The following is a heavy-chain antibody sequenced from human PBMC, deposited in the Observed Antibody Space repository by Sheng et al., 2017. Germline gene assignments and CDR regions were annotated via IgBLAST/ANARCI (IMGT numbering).Heavy chain of an antibody. CDR3: AKNRLAVAATTYYADS. V-gene: IGHV3-30*18. CDR1: GFVFSSYV. Sequence: ESGGGVVQPGRSLRLSCAASGFVFSSYVMHWVRQAPGKGPEWVAVISYDAADKYYADSVKGRFTISRDNSNFTLSLQMNSLRPEDTALYYCAKNRLAVAATTYYADSWGQGTLVTVSS. J-gene: IGHJ4*02. CDR2: ISYDAADK. D-gene: IGHD6-19*01.